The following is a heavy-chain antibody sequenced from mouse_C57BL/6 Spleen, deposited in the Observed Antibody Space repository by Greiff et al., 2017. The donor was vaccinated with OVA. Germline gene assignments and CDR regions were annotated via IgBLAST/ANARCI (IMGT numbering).Heavy chain of an antibody. J-gene: IGHJ2*01. CDR3: ARDSSLGYFDY. D-gene: IGHD3-3*01. Sequence: EVKLQESGGGLVKPGGSLKLSCAASGFTFSSYAMSWVRQTPEKRLEWVATISDGGSYTYYPDNVKGRFTISRDNAKNNLYLQMSHLKSEDTAMYYCARDSSLGYFDYWGQGTTLTVSS. V-gene: IGHV5-4*01. CDR1: GFTFSSYA. CDR2: ISDGGSYT.